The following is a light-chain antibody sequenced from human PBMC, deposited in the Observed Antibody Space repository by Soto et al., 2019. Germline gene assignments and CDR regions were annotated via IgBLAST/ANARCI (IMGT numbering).Light chain of an antibody. J-gene: IGLJ2*01. CDR3: SSYTTSSTFIL. CDR1: SSDIGNYDF. V-gene: IGLV2-14*01. CDR2: EVS. Sequence: QSALTQPASVSGSPGQSITISCTGTSSDIGNYDFVSWYQQVPGTAPKAMIYEVSSRPSGVSNRFSGSKYGNTASLTISGLQAEDEAYYYCSSYTTSSTFILFGGGTQLTVL.